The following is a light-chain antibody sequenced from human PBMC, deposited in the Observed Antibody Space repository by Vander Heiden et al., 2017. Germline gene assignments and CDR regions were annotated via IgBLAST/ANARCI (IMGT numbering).Light chain of an antibody. V-gene: IGLV3-25*03. J-gene: IGLJ3*02. Sequence: SYELTQPPSVPVSPGQTARTTCSGDALPKQSAYWYQQKPGQAPGLVIYKDSERPSGIPERFSGTSSGATVTLTISGVQAEDEADYYCQSADSSGTLWVFGGGTKLTVL. CDR3: QSADSSGTLWV. CDR2: KDS. CDR1: ALPKQS.